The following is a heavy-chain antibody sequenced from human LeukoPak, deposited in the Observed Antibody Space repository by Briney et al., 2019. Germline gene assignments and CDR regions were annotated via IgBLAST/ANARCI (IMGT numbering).Heavy chain of an antibody. CDR1: GYSISSGYY. Sequence: PSETLSLTCTVSGYSISSGYYWGWIRQPPGKGLEWIGSIYHSGSTYYNPSLKSRVTISVDTSKNQFSLKLSSVTAADTAVYYCARLGLFNWFDPWGQGTLVTVSS. D-gene: IGHD3-16*01. J-gene: IGHJ5*02. CDR3: ARLGLFNWFDP. CDR2: IYHSGST. V-gene: IGHV4-38-2*02.